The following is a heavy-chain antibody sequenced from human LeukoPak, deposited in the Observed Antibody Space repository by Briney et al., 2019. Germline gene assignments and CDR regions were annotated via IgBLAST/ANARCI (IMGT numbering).Heavy chain of an antibody. J-gene: IGHJ4*02. Sequence: ASVKVSCKASGYTFTNYGISWVRQAPGQGLEWMGGIIPIFGTANYAQKFQGRVTITADKSTSTAYMELSSLRSEDTAVYYCASATDSSSSSYFDYWGQGTLVTVSS. V-gene: IGHV1-69*06. CDR1: GYTFTNYG. D-gene: IGHD6-6*01. CDR3: ASATDSSSSSYFDY. CDR2: IIPIFGTA.